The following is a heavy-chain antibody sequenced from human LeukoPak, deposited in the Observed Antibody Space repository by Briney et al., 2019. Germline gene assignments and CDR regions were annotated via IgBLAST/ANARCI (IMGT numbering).Heavy chain of an antibody. J-gene: IGHJ4*02. Sequence: SVKVSCKASGGTFSSYAISWVRQAPGQGLEWMGGIIPIFGTANYAQKFQGRVTITADESTSTAYMELSSLRSEDTAVYYYARRGSSGYPYYFDYWGQGTLVTVSS. V-gene: IGHV1-69*01. D-gene: IGHD3-22*01. CDR2: IIPIFGTA. CDR3: ARRGSSGYPYYFDY. CDR1: GGTFSSYA.